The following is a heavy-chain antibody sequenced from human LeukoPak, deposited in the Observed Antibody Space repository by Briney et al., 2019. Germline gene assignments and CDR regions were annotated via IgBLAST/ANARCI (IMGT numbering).Heavy chain of an antibody. CDR2: ISGYNGNT. CDR3: ARGGDDFWTQKISYYMDV. Sequence: ASVKVSCKASGYTFTSYDINWVRQAPGQGLEWMGWISGYNGNTNYAQKFQGRVTMTTDTSTSTVYLELRSLRSDDTAVYYCARGGDDFWTQKISYYMDVWGKGTTVTVSS. D-gene: IGHD3-3*01. J-gene: IGHJ6*03. V-gene: IGHV1-18*01. CDR1: GYTFTSYD.